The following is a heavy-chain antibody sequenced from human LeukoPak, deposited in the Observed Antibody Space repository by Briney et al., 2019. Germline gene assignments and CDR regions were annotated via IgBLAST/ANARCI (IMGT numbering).Heavy chain of an antibody. Sequence: GGSLRLSCAASGFTFSSYGMHWVRQAPGKGLEWVAVISYDGSNKYYADSVKGRFTISRDNSKNTLHLQMNSLRAEDTAVYYCAKNDFDYWGQGTLVTVSS. V-gene: IGHV3-30*18. CDR1: GFTFSSYG. CDR3: AKNDFDY. J-gene: IGHJ4*02. CDR2: ISYDGSNK.